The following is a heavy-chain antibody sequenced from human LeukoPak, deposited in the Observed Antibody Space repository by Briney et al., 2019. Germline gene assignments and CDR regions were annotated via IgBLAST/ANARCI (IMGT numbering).Heavy chain of an antibody. CDR3: ARDFAIGSSSRYNWFDP. V-gene: IGHV1-46*01. CDR1: GYTFTSCY. Sequence: GASVKVSCKASGYTFTSCYMHWVRQAPGQGLEWMGIINPSGGSTSYAQKFQGRVTMTRDTSTSTVYMELSSLRSEDTAVYYCARDFAIGSSSRYNWFDPWGQGTLVTVSS. J-gene: IGHJ5*02. D-gene: IGHD6-6*01. CDR2: INPSGGST.